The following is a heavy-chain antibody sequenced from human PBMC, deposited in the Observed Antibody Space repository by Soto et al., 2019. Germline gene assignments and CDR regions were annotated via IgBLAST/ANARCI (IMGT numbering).Heavy chain of an antibody. CDR1: GYSFTSYW. J-gene: IGHJ6*02. V-gene: IGHV5-51*01. CDR3: ARPSKPYCSGGSCYGEHYYYYGMDV. Sequence: GESLKISCKGSGYSFTSYWIGWVRQMPGKGLEWMGIIYPGDSDTRYSPSFQGQVTISADKSISTAYLQWSSLKASDTAMYYCARPSKPYCSGGSCYGEHYYYYGMDVWGQGTTVTVS. D-gene: IGHD2-15*01. CDR2: IYPGDSDT.